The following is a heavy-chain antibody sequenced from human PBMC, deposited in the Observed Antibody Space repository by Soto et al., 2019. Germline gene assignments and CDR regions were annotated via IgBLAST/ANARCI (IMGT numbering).Heavy chain of an antibody. J-gene: IGHJ5*02. CDR1: GYTFTSYY. CDR2: ISAYNGNT. Sequence: ASVKVSCKASGYTFTSYYISWVRQAPGQGFEWMGWISAYNGNTNYAQKLQGRVTMTTDTSTSTAYMELRSLRSDDTAVYYCARDLFRRAAAGDNWFDPWGQGTLVTVSS. D-gene: IGHD6-13*01. CDR3: ARDLFRRAAAGDNWFDP. V-gene: IGHV1-18*01.